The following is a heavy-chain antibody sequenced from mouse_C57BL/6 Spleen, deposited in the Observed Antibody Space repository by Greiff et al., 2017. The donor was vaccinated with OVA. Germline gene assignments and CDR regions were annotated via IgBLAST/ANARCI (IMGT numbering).Heavy chain of an antibody. J-gene: IGHJ4*01. CDR1: GYTFTDYN. V-gene: IGHV1-22*01. D-gene: IGHD2-2*01. Sequence: EVKLQQSGPELVKPGASVKMSCKASGYTFTDYNMHWVKQSHGKSLEWIGYINPNNGGTSYNQKFKGKATLTVNKSSSTAYMELRSLTSEDSAVYYCARSGWLRYAMDYWGQGTSVTVSS. CDR2: INPNNGGT. CDR3: ARSGWLRYAMDY.